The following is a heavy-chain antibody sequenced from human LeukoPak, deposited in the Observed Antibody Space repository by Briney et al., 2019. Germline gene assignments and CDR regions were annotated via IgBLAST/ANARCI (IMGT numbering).Heavy chain of an antibody. CDR1: GFTFNNYG. V-gene: IGHV3-23*01. CDR3: ARDRQLGLDY. Sequence: GGSLRLSCAASGFTFNNYGMSWVRQAPGKGLEWVSAITGSGDRTYYADSVKGRFTISRDNSKNTLYLQMNSLRAEDTAVYYCARDRQLGLDYWGQGTLVTVSS. D-gene: IGHD6-6*01. J-gene: IGHJ4*02. CDR2: ITGSGDRT.